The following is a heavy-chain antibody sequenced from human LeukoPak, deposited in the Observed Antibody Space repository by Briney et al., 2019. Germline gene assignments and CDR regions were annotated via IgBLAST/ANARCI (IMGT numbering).Heavy chain of an antibody. J-gene: IGHJ4*02. CDR2: IRSKAYGGTT. CDR3: TSGRYGYFDY. Sequence: GGSLRLSCTASGFTFGDYAMSWVRQAPGKGLEWVGFIRSKAYGGTTEYAASVKGRFTISRDDSKSIAYLQMNSLKTEDTAVYYCTSGRYGYFDYWGQGTLVTVSS. CDR1: GFTFGDYA. D-gene: IGHD4-17*01. V-gene: IGHV3-49*04.